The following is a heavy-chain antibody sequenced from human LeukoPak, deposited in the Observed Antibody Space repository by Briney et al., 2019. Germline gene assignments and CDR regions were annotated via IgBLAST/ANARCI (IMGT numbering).Heavy chain of an antibody. CDR3: ARTGGSIPPGIYYMDV. Sequence: ASVKVSCKASGYTFTGYYMHWVRQAPGQGLEWMGWINPNNGGTNYAQKFQGRVTMTRDTSISTAYMEPSRLRSDDTAVYYCARTGGSIPPGIYYMDVWDKGTTVTVSS. CDR1: GYTFTGYY. CDR2: INPNNGGT. V-gene: IGHV1-2*02. D-gene: IGHD2-15*01. J-gene: IGHJ6*03.